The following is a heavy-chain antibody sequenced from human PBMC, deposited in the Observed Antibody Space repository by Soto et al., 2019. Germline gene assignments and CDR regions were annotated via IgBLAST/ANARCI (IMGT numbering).Heavy chain of an antibody. V-gene: IGHV4-59*01. CDR1: GGSISSYY. Sequence: QVQLQESRPGLVKPSETLSLTCTVSGGSISSYYWSWIRQPPGKGLEWIGYVYYSGSTNYNPSLKSRVTISVDTSKSQCSLKLSSVTAADTAVYYCARVWGGAFDLWGQGTMVTVSS. CDR2: VYYSGST. J-gene: IGHJ3*01. CDR3: ARVWGGAFDL. D-gene: IGHD3-10*01.